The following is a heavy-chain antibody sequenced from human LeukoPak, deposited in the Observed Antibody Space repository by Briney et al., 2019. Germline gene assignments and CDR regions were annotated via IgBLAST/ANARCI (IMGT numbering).Heavy chain of an antibody. V-gene: IGHV1-69*13. CDR1: GGTFSSYA. Sequence: SVKVSCKASGGTFSSYAISWVRQAPGQGLEWMGGIIPIFGTANYAQKFQGRVTITADESTSTAYMELSSLRSEDTAVYYCARAGDIVVVPAAFDPWGQGTLVTVSS. D-gene: IGHD2-2*01. CDR2: IIPIFGTA. CDR3: ARAGDIVVVPAAFDP. J-gene: IGHJ5*02.